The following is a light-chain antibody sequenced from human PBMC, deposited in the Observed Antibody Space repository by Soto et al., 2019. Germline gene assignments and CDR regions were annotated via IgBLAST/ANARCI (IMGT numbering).Light chain of an antibody. J-gene: IGKJ3*01. CDR1: QDIANR. Sequence: DIQMTQSPPSLSASVGDRVSMTCQASQDIANRLNWYQQKPGKAPKLLIYDASNLDAGVPSRVSASGSGTDFTFAITNLQPEDIATFFCQQYDDLPQVTFGPGTPVD. CDR2: DAS. V-gene: IGKV1-33*01. CDR3: QQYDDLPQVT.